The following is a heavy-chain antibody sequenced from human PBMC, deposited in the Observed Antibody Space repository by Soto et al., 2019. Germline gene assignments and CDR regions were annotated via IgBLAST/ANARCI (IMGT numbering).Heavy chain of an antibody. J-gene: IGHJ6*02. CDR1: GGSISSGGYY. V-gene: IGHV4-31*03. CDR2: IYYSGST. CDR3: ARAPEKGWYQLLSGYYYYGMDV. D-gene: IGHD2-2*01. Sequence: QVQLQESGPGLVKPSQTLSLTCTVSGGSISSGGYYWSWIRQHPGKGLEWIGYIYYSGSTYYNPSLKSRVTISVDTSKNQFSLKLSSVTAADTAVYYCARAPEKGWYQLLSGYYYYGMDVWGQGTTVTVSS.